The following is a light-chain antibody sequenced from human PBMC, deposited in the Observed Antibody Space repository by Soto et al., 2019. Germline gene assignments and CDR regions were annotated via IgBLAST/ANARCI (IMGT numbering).Light chain of an antibody. V-gene: IGLV2-14*01. CDR1: GSDVGYYDY. J-gene: IGLJ1*01. CDR3: SSYTYSGTPLPDV. Sequence: QSALTQPASVSGSPGQSITISCTGTGSDVGYYDYVSWYQQHPGKAPKLMIYEVRNRPSGVSNRFSGSKSGNTASLTISGLQADDEADYYCSSYTYSGTPLPDVFGTGTKLTVL. CDR2: EVR.